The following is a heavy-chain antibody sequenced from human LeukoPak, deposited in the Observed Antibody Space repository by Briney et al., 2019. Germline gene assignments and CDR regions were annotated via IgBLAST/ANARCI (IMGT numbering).Heavy chain of an antibody. D-gene: IGHD6-13*01. J-gene: IGHJ4*02. CDR3: AKDSGRSSSWTYFDY. Sequence: GGSLRLSCAASGFTFSSYGMHWVRQASGKGLEWVAFIRYDGSNKYYADSVKGRFTISRDNSKNTLYLQMNSLRAEDTAVYYCAKDSGRSSSWTYFDYWGQGTLVTVSS. V-gene: IGHV3-30*02. CDR1: GFTFSSYG. CDR2: IRYDGSNK.